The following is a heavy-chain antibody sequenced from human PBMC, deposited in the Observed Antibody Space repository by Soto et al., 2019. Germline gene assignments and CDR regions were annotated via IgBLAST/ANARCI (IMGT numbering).Heavy chain of an antibody. CDR3: ARDGNWRLDY. CDR2: TNYGSKWSY. CDR1: GDSVSDSSVS. Sequence: QVQLQQSGPGLVKPSQTLSLTCAISGDSVSDSSVSWNWISQSPSRGLEWRGRTNYGSKWSYAYAESLKSRITINADTSKNQFALHLNSVTAEDTAVYYCARDGNWRLDYWGQGALVTVSS. V-gene: IGHV6-1*01. D-gene: IGHD1-1*01. J-gene: IGHJ4*02.